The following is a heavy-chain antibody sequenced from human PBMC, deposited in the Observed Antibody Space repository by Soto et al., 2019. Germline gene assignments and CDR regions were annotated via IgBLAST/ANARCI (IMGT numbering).Heavy chain of an antibody. J-gene: IGHJ3*02. CDR3: AGGRAFDI. CDR2: ISYDGSNK. Sequence: QVQLVESGGGVVQPGRSLRLSCAASGFTFGSYGMHWVRQAPGKGLEWVAVISYDGSNKYYADSVKGRFTISRDNSKNTLYLQMNSLRAEDTAVYYCAGGRAFDIWGQGTMVTVSS. V-gene: IGHV3-30*03. CDR1: GFTFGSYG. D-gene: IGHD3-16*01.